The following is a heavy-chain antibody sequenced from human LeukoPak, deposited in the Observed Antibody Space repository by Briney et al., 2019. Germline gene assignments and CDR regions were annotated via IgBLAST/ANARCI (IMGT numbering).Heavy chain of an antibody. D-gene: IGHD3-10*01. J-gene: IGHJ5*02. CDR2: IYYSGRT. CDR1: GGSISSYY. Sequence: SETLSLTCTVSGGSISSYYWSWIRQPPGKGLEWIGYIYYSGRTNYNPSLKSRVTISVDTSKNQFSLKLKSVTAADTAVYYCARGGYYGSGNDFRFDPWGQGTLVTVSS. V-gene: IGHV4-59*01. CDR3: ARGGYYGSGNDFRFDP.